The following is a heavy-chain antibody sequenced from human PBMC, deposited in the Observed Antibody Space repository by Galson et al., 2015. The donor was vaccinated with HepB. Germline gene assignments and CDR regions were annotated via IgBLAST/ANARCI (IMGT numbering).Heavy chain of an antibody. J-gene: IGHJ6*02. D-gene: IGHD6-13*01. CDR2: IRGSGGSK. CDR1: GVTFHNYV. V-gene: IGHV3-23*01. Sequence: SRRLSCPASGVTFHNYVMSWVRSAPGIGLGEVSGIRGSGGSKYYADSVKRRIITSRDNSKNTLYLQMNSLRAEEAAVYYCTKDLPPAAGQPHYGMDVWGQGTTVTVSS. CDR3: TKDLPPAAGQPHYGMDV.